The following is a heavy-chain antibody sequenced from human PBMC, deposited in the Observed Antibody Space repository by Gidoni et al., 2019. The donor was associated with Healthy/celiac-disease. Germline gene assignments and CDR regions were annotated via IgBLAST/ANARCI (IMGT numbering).Heavy chain of an antibody. V-gene: IGHV3-9*01. CDR2: IRWNSGSI. J-gene: IGHJ4*02. CDR3: AKGDCSSTSCYTSDY. Sequence: EVQLVESGGGLVQPGRSLRLSCAASGFTFDDYAMHWVRQAPGKGLEWVSGIRWNSGSIGYADSVKGRFTISRDNAKNSLYLQMNSLRAEDTALYYCAKGDCSSTSCYTSDYWGQGTLVTVSS. D-gene: IGHD2-2*02. CDR1: GFTFDDYA.